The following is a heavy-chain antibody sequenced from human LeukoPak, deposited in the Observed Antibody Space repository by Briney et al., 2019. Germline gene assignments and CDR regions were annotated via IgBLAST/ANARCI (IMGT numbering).Heavy chain of an antibody. CDR1: GGSFSGYY. CDR3: ARLCTSCYASRCYFDY. D-gene: IGHD2-2*01. CDR2: INHSGST. V-gene: IGHV4-34*01. J-gene: IGHJ4*02. Sequence: SETLSLTCAVYGGSFSGYYWSWIRQPPGKGLEWIGEINHSGSTNYNPSLKSRVTISVDTSKNQFSLKLSSVTAADTAVYYCARLCTSCYASRCYFDYWGQGTLVTVSS.